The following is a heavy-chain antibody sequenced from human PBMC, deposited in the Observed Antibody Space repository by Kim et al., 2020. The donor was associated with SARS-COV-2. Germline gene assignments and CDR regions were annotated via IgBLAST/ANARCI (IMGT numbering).Heavy chain of an antibody. J-gene: IGHJ4*02. CDR3: TREPSWSIAVAGQIPYYFAY. CDR2: IRSKAYGGTT. D-gene: IGHD6-19*01. V-gene: IGHV3-49*03. Sequence: GGSLRLSCTASGFTFGDYAMSWFRQAPGKGLEWVGFIRSKAYGGTTEYAASVKGRFTISRDDSKSIAYLQMNSLKTEDTAVYYCTREPSWSIAVAGQIPYYFAYWGQGTLVTVSS. CDR1: GFTFGDYA.